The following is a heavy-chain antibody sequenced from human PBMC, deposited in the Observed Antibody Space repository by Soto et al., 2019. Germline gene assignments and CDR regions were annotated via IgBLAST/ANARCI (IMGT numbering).Heavy chain of an antibody. CDR1: GGSISSYY. CDR3: ARWREHSCGWDSVSYFYY. D-gene: IGHD6-19*01. V-gene: IGHV4-59*01. Sequence: SETLSLTCTVSGGSISSYYWSWIRQPPGKGLEWIGYIYYSGSTNYNPSLKSRVTISVDTSKNQFSLKLSSVTAADTAVYYCARWREHSCGWDSVSYFYYCGQGTLVTVSS. J-gene: IGHJ4*02. CDR2: IYYSGST.